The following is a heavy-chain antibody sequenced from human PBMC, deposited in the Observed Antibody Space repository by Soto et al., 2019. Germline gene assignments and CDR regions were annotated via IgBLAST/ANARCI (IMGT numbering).Heavy chain of an antibody. Sequence: QLQLQESGPGLVKPSETLSLTCTVSGGSISSSSYYWGWIRQPPGKGLEWIGSIYYSGSTYYNPSLKSRVTISVDTSKNQFSLKLSSVTAADTAVYYCARTAPYGDYEDCWGQGTLVTVSS. D-gene: IGHD4-17*01. CDR2: IYYSGST. V-gene: IGHV4-39*01. CDR1: GGSISSSSYY. J-gene: IGHJ4*02. CDR3: ARTAPYGDYEDC.